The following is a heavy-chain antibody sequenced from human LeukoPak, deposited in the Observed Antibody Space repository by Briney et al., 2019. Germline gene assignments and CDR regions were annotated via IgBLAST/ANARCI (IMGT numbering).Heavy chain of an antibody. J-gene: IGHJ6*03. CDR1: GYTFTSYG. CDR3: ASIAAADHYYYYYMDV. V-gene: IGHV1-18*01. Sequence: GASVKVSCKASGYTFTSYGISWVRQAPGQGLEWMGWISAYNGNTNYAQKLQGRVTMTTDTSTSTAYMELSRLRSDDTAVYYCASIAAADHYYYYYMDVWGKGTTVTVSS. CDR2: ISAYNGNT. D-gene: IGHD6-13*01.